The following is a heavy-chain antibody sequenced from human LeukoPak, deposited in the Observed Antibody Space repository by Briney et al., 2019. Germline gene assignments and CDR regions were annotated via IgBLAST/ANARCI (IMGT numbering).Heavy chain of an antibody. Sequence: GASVKVSCKASGYTFTDYYIHWVRQAPGQGLQWVGWINPNSGGPNYAQKFQGRVTMTRDTSISTAYMELSRLSSDDTAVYYCARSRRDGYNPTSYYYFYMDVWGKGTTVTVSS. CDR2: INPNSGGP. V-gene: IGHV1-2*02. J-gene: IGHJ6*03. CDR3: ARSRRDGYNPTSYYYFYMDV. D-gene: IGHD5-24*01. CDR1: GYTFTDYY.